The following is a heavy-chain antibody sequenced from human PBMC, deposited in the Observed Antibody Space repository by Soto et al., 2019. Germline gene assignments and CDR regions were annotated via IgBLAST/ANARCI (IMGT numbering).Heavy chain of an antibody. CDR3: ARVLRFLESDYFDY. CDR2: ISGSGGST. Sequence: GGSLRLSCAASGFTFSSYAMSWVRQAPGKGLEWVSAISGSGGSTYYADSVKGRFTISRDNAKNSLYLQMNSLRAEDTAVYYCARVLRFLESDYFDYWGQGTLVTVSS. J-gene: IGHJ4*02. D-gene: IGHD3-3*01. CDR1: GFTFSSYA. V-gene: IGHV3-23*01.